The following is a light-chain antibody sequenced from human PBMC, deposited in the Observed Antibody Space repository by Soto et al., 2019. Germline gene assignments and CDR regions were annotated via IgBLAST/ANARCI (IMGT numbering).Light chain of an antibody. CDR1: SSNIGRSA. CDR3: GTWDDSLNGVV. V-gene: IGLV1-44*01. J-gene: IGLJ3*02. Sequence: QSVLTQPPSASGTPGQRVTISCSGSSSNIGRSAVNWYQQLPGMAPKLLIYGNNQRPSGVPDRFSGSKSGTSASLAISGLQSEDEADYYCGTWDDSLNGVVFGGGTKLTVL. CDR2: GNN.